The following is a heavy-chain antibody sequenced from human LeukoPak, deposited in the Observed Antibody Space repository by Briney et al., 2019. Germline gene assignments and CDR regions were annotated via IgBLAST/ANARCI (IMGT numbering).Heavy chain of an antibody. D-gene: IGHD3-3*01. J-gene: IGHJ4*02. CDR1: GFSFDTYA. Sequence: GGSLRLSCAASGFSFDTYAMNWVRQAPGKGLEWVSAISGSGGSTYYADSVKGRFTISRDNSKNTLYLQMNSLRAEDTAVYYCAKGPDFGVVSYFDYWGQGTLVTVSS. CDR2: ISGSGGST. CDR3: AKGPDFGVVSYFDY. V-gene: IGHV3-23*01.